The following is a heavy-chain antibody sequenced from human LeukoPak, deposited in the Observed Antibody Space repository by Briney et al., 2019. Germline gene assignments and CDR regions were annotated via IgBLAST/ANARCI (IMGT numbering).Heavy chain of an antibody. CDR3: ARREMATTYFDY. D-gene: IGHD5-24*01. Sequence: SETLSLTCTVSGGSISSYYWSWIRRPPGKGLEWIGYIYYSGTTNYNPSLKSRVTISVDTSKNQFSLKLSSVTAADTAVYYCARREMATTYFDYWGQGTLVTVSS. CDR2: IYYSGTT. CDR1: GGSISSYY. V-gene: IGHV4-59*08. J-gene: IGHJ4*02.